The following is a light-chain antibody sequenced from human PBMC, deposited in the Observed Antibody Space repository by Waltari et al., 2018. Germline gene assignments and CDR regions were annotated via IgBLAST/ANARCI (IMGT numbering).Light chain of an antibody. J-gene: IGKJ2*01. CDR3: QQRSNWPPYT. CDR2: DAS. CDR1: QSVSSY. V-gene: IGKV3-11*01. Sequence: EIVLTHSPATLSLFPGERATLSCRASQSVSSYLAWYQQKPGQAPRLLIYDASNRATGIPARFSGSGSGTDFTLTISSLEPEDFAVYYCQQRSNWPPYTFGQGTKLEI.